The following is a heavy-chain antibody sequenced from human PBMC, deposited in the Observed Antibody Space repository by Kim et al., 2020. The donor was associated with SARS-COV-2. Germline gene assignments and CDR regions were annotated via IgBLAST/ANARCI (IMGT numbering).Heavy chain of an antibody. J-gene: IGHJ4*02. Sequence: GGSLRLSCAASGFTFSSSSMNWVRQAPGKGLEWISFISGSGSVYYADSVKGRFTISRDNAQNSLYLQMNNLRDEDTAVYYCARARYFDDWGQGTLVIVSS. CDR3: ARARYFDD. CDR1: GFTFSSSS. CDR2: ISGSGSV. V-gene: IGHV3-48*02.